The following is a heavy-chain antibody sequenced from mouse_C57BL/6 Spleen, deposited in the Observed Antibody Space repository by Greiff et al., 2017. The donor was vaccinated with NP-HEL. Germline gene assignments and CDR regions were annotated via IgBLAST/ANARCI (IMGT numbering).Heavy chain of an antibody. CDR3: ARPPYGSRYYFDY. CDR1: GYTFTSYW. CDR2: IDPSDSYT. V-gene: IGHV1-50*01. J-gene: IGHJ4*01. D-gene: IGHD1-1*01. Sequence: QVQLQQSGAELVKPGASVKLSCKASGYTFTSYWMQWVKQRPGQGLEWIGEIDPSDSYTNYNQKFKGKATLTVDTSSSTAYMQLSSLTSEDSAVYYCARPPYGSRYYFDYWGQGTSVTVSS.